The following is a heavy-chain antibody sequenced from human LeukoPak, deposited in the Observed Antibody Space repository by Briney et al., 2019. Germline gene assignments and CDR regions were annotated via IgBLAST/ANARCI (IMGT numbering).Heavy chain of an antibody. V-gene: IGHV3-74*01. J-gene: IGHJ4*02. CDR3: SRGGLSGATPDY. D-gene: IGHD2-15*01. CDR1: GFRFSHHW. CDR2: VNYDGSST. Sequence: GGSVRLSCAACGFRFSHHWMHCARHGPGKGRVGVSYVNYDGSSTTYVDSARGRFTASRENDQKTVYLQVNSLRAEDTAVYYCSRGGLSGATPDYWGQGTLVTVSS.